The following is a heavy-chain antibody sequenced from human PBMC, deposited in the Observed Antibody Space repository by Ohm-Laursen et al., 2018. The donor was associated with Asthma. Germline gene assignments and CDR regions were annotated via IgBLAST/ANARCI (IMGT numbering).Heavy chain of an antibody. CDR3: ARGDYIWGSYRYTYWFDP. Sequence: ASVKVSCKASGYTFTSYAMHWVRQAPGQRLEWMGWINAGNGNTKYSQKFQGRVTITRDTSASTAYMELSSLRSEDTAVYYCARGDYIWGSYRYTYWFDPWGQGTLVTVSS. V-gene: IGHV1-3*01. J-gene: IGHJ5*02. D-gene: IGHD3-16*02. CDR2: INAGNGNT. CDR1: GYTFTSYA.